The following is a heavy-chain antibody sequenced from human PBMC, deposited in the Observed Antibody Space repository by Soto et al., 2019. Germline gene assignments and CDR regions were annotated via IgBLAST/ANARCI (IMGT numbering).Heavy chain of an antibody. CDR1: GYTFTSYG. CDR2: ISAYNGNT. Sequence: ASVKVAFKASGYTFTSYGISWVLQAPGQGLEWMGCISAYNGNTNYAQKLQGRVTMTTDTSTSTAYMELRSLRSDDTAVYYCARDGITGSKFDYWGQGTLVTVSS. J-gene: IGHJ4*02. CDR3: ARDGITGSKFDY. V-gene: IGHV1-18*01. D-gene: IGHD1-20*01.